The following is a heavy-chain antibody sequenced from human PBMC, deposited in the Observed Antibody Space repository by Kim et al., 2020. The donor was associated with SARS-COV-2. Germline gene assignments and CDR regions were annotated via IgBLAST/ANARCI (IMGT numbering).Heavy chain of an antibody. V-gene: IGHV4-34*01. Sequence: SETLSLTCAVYGGSFSGYYWSWIRQPPGKGLEWIGEINHSGSTNYNPSLKSRVTISVDTSKNQFSLKLSSVTAADTAVYYCARGMASDYWGQGTLVTVSS. J-gene: IGHJ4*02. CDR2: INHSGST. CDR1: GGSFSGYY. CDR3: ARGMASDY.